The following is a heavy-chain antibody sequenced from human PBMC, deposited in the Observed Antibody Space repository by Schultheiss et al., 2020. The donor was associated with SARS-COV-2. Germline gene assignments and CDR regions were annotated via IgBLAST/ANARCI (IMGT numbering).Heavy chain of an antibody. CDR3: ARAATATPGTD. D-gene: IGHD6-13*01. J-gene: IGHJ4*02. CDR1: GFTFSSYA. Sequence: GSLRLSCAASGFTFSSYAMSWVRQAPGKGLEWVSAISGSGGSTYYADSVKGRFTISRDDAKNTLYLQMNSLRAEDTAVYYCARAATATPGTDWGQGTLVTVSS. CDR2: ISGSGGST. V-gene: IGHV3-23*01.